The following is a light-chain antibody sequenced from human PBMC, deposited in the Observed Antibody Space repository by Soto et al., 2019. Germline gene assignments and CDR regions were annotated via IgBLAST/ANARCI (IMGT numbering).Light chain of an antibody. CDR2: KAS. V-gene: IGKV1-5*03. CDR1: QTIFSW. J-gene: IGKJ2*03. Sequence: IQMTQSPSTLSASVGDRVSITCRASQTIFSWLAWYQQKPGKAPKLVIYKASSLESGVPSRYSGSGSGTEFTLTISGLQPDDVATYYCQQYNSYPYSFGQGNKLEI. CDR3: QQYNSYPYS.